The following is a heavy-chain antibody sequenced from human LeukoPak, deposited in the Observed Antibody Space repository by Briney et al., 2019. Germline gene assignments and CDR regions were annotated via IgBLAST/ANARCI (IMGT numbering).Heavy chain of an antibody. D-gene: IGHD3-3*01. J-gene: IGHJ4*02. V-gene: IGHV4-4*07. CDR2: IHIGGTT. Sequence: SETLSLTCTVSGGSINSFYWTWIRQPAGKGLEWIGRIHIGGTTTYKSSLQSRVTISIDTSKNQFSLRLNSVTAADTAIYYCVGLRFLQWTPTRIFDSWGQGTLVTVSS. CDR3: VGLRFLQWTPTRIFDS. CDR1: GGSINSFY.